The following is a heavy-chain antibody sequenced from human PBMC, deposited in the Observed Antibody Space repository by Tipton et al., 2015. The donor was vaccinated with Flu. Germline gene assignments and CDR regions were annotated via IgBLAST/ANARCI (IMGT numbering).Heavy chain of an antibody. CDR1: GDSISSDFY. CDR2: VSRTGST. J-gene: IGHJ5*02. D-gene: IGHD4-11*01. V-gene: IGHV4-38-2*01. Sequence: LRLSCAVSGDSISSDFYWAWIRQFPGKGLEWIGTVSRTGSTIHNPSLKSRVTISIDTSKNQFSLNMRSVTAADMAVYYCARRDYSNYVSDPKSWFDPWGQGTLVAVSS. CDR3: ARRDYSNYVSDPKSWFDP.